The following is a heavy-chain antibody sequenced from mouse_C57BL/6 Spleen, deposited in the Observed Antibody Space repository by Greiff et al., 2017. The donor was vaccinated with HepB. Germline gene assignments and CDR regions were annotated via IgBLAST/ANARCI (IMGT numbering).Heavy chain of an antibody. D-gene: IGHD2-5*01. CDR2: INPSNGGT. CDR1: GYTFTSYW. Sequence: QVQLQQPGTELVKPGASVKLSCKASGYTFTSYWLHWVKQRPGQGLEWIGNINPSNGGTNYNEKFKSKATLTVDKYSSTAYMQLSSLTSEDSAVYYWARDSNYRSWFAYWGQGTLVTVSA. V-gene: IGHV1-53*01. CDR3: ARDSNYRSWFAY. J-gene: IGHJ3*01.